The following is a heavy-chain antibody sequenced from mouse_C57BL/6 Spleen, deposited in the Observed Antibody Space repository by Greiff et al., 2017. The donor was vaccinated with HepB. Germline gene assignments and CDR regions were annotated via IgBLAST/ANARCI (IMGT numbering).Heavy chain of an antibody. CDR1: GFTFSDYY. J-gene: IGHJ4*01. Sequence: EVKLMESEGGLVQPGSSMKLSCTASGFTFSDYYMAWVRQVPEKGLEWVANINYDGSSTYYLDSLKSRFIISRDNAKNILYLQMSSLKSEDTATYYCARESYYYGSSYDYAMDYWGQGTSVTVSS. CDR2: INYDGSST. D-gene: IGHD1-1*01. V-gene: IGHV5-16*01. CDR3: ARESYYYGSSYDYAMDY.